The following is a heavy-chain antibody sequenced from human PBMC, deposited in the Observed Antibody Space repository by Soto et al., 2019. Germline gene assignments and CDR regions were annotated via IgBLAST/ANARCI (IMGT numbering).Heavy chain of an antibody. CDR3: LAATVTPFDY. V-gene: IGHV3-66*01. J-gene: IGHJ4*02. Sequence: PGGSLRLSCAASGFTVSSNYMSWVRQAPGKGLEWVSVIYSGGSTYYADSVKGRFTISRDNSKNTLYLQMNSLRAEDTAVYYCLAATVTPFDYWGQGTLVTVSS. CDR2: IYSGGST. D-gene: IGHD4-17*01. CDR1: GFTVSSNY.